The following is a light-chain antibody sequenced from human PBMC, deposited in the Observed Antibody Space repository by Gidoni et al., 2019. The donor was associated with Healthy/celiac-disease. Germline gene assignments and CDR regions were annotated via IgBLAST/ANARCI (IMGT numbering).Light chain of an antibody. CDR1: QSVSSSY. J-gene: IGKJ1*01. V-gene: IGKV3-20*01. CDR3: QQYGSSLWT. Sequence: EIVLTQSPGTLSLSPGERATLSCRASQSVSSSYLAWYQQKPGQAPRLLIYGASSRATGIPDRLSGSGSGTDFTLTISRLEPEDFAVYYCQQYGSSLWTFXXXTKVEIK. CDR2: GAS.